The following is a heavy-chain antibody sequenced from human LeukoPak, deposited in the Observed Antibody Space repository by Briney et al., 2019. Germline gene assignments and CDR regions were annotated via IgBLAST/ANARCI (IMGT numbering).Heavy chain of an antibody. CDR3: ARHLSGDLRGLDY. V-gene: IGHV4-59*05. CDR2: ISYSGIT. CDR1: GDSISNYY. D-gene: IGHD4-17*01. Sequence: PSETLSLTCTVSGDSISNYYWSCIRQPAGKGLEWIGTISYSGITYYNPSLKSRVTISADTSKDELSLGLTSVTAADTAVYYCARHLSGDLRGLDYWGQGALVTVSS. J-gene: IGHJ4*02.